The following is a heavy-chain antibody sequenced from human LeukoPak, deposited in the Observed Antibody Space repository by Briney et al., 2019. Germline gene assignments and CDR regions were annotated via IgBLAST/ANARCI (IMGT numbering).Heavy chain of an antibody. V-gene: IGHV3-30*03. CDR3: ARRHDYSNYPDY. J-gene: IGHJ4*02. Sequence: GGSLRLSCAASGFTLSSYWMHWVRQAPGKGLEWVAVISYDGSNKYYADSVKGRFTISRDNAKNSLYLQMNSLRAEDTAVYYCARRHDYSNYPDYWGQGTLVTVSS. CDR2: ISYDGSNK. CDR1: GFTLSSYW. D-gene: IGHD4-11*01.